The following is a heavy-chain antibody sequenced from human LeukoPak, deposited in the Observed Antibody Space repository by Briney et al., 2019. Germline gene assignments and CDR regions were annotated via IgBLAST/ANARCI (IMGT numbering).Heavy chain of an antibody. CDR1: GGTFSSYA. J-gene: IGHJ5*02. CDR3: AKDWHILTGRNCFDP. CDR2: VTSYNGDT. D-gene: IGHD3-9*01. V-gene: IGHV1-18*01. Sequence: ASVKVSCTASGGTFSSYAISWVRQAPGQGLEWMGWVTSYNGDTNYAQKFQGRVTMSTDTSTNTAYMELRSLRFDDTAIYYCAKDWHILTGRNCFDPWGQGTLVTVSS.